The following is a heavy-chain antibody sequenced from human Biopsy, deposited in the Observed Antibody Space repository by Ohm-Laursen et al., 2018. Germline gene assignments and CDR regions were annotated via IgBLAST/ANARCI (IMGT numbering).Heavy chain of an antibody. CDR2: MNPGGNRT. Sequence: ASVKVSCKVSGYTFTAYDINWVRQAPGQGLEWMGIMNPGGNRTAYKQNFQGRVTMTCDTSMSTVYMELSSLRSEDTAVYYCVLASFDYWGQGTLVTVPS. CDR1: GYTFTAYD. J-gene: IGHJ4*02. V-gene: IGHV1-46*01. CDR3: VLASFDY.